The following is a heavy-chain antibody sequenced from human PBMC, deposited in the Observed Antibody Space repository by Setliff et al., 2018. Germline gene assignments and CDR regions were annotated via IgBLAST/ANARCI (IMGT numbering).Heavy chain of an antibody. V-gene: IGHV4-34*01. D-gene: IGHD5-18*01. CDR3: ARHDVDTAMGNGNYYYYGMGV. J-gene: IGHJ6*02. CDR1: GGSFSSHY. CDR2: INDSGST. Sequence: SETLSLTCAVYGGSFSSHYWSWIRQSPGKGLEWIGEINDSGSTYYNPSLKSRVTISVDTSKNQFSLKLSSVTAADTAVYYCARHDVDTAMGNGNYYYYGMGVWGQGTTVTVSS.